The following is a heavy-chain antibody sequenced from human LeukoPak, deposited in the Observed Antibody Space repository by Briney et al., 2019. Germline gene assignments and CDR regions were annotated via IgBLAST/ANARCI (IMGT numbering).Heavy chain of an antibody. J-gene: IGHJ3*02. CDR2: IRYDGSV. V-gene: IGHV4-39*01. D-gene: IGHD6-19*01. CDR1: GGSINSRNDY. Sequence: SETLSLTCTVSGGSINSRNDYWDWIRQPPGKGLEWIGSIRYDGSVHYNPSLKGPVTISAGTSKSQFSLKLGSVSAADTALYYCARGTMLSSCWDAFDIWGQGTMVTVSS. CDR3: ARGTMLSSCWDAFDI.